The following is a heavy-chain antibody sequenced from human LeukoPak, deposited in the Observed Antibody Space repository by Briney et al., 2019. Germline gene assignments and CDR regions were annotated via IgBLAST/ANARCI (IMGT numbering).Heavy chain of an antibody. CDR1: GGAFSGYY. CDR2: INHSGRT. J-gene: IGHJ5*02. Sequence: SETLSLTCAVSGGAFSGYYWTWIRQPPGKGLEGIGEINHSGRTNYNPSLKSRGIISVDTSKNQFSLKLSSVTAADTAVYYCARPLGYCSDSRCPQSWFAPWGQGPLVTVSS. V-gene: IGHV4-34*01. CDR3: ARPLGYCSDSRCPQSWFAP. D-gene: IGHD2-15*01.